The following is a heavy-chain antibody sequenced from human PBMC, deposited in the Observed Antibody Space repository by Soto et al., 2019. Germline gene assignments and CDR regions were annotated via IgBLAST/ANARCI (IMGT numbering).Heavy chain of an antibody. V-gene: IGHV3-21*01. Sequence: GGSLRLSCAASGFTFSSYSMNWVRQAPGKGLEWVSSISSSSSYIYYADSVKGRFTISRDNAKNSLYLQMNSLRAEGTAVYYCARPRGAYCGGDCYRYAFDIWGQGTMVTVSS. CDR1: GFTFSSYS. CDR3: ARPRGAYCGGDCYRYAFDI. J-gene: IGHJ3*02. D-gene: IGHD2-21*02. CDR2: ISSSSSYI.